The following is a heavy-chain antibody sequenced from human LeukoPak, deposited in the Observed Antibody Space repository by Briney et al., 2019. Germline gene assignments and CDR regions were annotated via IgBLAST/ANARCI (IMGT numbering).Heavy chain of an antibody. Sequence: GGSLRLSCAASGFTFSSYSMNWVRQAPGKGLEWVSSISSSSSYIYHADSVKGRFTISRDNAKNSLYLQMNSLRAEDTAVYYCARDLYDSSGYSAPDAFGIWGQGTMVTVSS. V-gene: IGHV3-21*01. CDR1: GFTFSSYS. J-gene: IGHJ3*02. CDR2: ISSSSSYI. D-gene: IGHD3-22*01. CDR3: ARDLYDSSGYSAPDAFGI.